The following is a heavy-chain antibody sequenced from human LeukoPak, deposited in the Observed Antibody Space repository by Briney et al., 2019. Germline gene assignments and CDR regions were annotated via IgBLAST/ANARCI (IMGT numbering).Heavy chain of an antibody. J-gene: IGHJ5*02. V-gene: IGHV4-61*02. CDR1: GGSISSESFY. D-gene: IGHD6-19*01. CDR3: VRGAGQWLGPFDP. CDR2: MYPNGNF. Sequence: SQTLSLTCTVSGGSISSESFYWNWIRQPAGKGLEWIGRMYPNGNFNYNPSLKSRVTISIDTSKNQFSLKLTSVTAADTAVYYCVRGAGQWLGPFDPWGQGILVTVSS.